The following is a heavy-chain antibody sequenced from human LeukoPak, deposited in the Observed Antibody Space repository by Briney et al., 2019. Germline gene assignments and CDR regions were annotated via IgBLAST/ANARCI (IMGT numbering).Heavy chain of an antibody. V-gene: IGHV3-21*01. CDR2: ISSSSSYI. Sequence: GGSLRLSCAASGFTFSSYSMNWVRQAPGKGLEWVSSISSSSSYIYYADSVKGRFTISRDNAKNSLYLQMNSLRAEDTAVYYCARDRRSYGGNPTLGDDAFDIWGQGTMVTVSS. CDR3: ARDRRSYGGNPTLGDDAFDI. D-gene: IGHD4-23*01. CDR1: GFTFSSYS. J-gene: IGHJ3*02.